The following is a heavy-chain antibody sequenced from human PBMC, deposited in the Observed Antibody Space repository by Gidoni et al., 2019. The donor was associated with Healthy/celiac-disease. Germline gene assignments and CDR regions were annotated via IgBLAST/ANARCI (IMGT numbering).Heavy chain of an antibody. D-gene: IGHD5-18*01. V-gene: IGHV1-46*01. CDR1: GYTFTSYY. CDR2: INHSGGST. CDR3: ARDTRGYSYGYGYYYYMDV. J-gene: IGHJ6*03. Sequence: QVQLVQSGAAVQTPGASVKVSCKASGYTFTSYYMHWVRQAPGQGLEWMGIINHSGGSTSYAQKFQGRVTMTRETSTSTVYMELSSLRSEDTAVYYCARDTRGYSYGYGYYYYMDVWGKGTTVTVSS.